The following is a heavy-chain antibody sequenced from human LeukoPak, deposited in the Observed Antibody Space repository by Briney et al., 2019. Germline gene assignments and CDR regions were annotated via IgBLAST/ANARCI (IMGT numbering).Heavy chain of an antibody. J-gene: IGHJ4*02. CDR2: ISWNSGSI. D-gene: IGHD6-19*01. CDR1: GFTFDDYA. CDR3: AKDISRYSSGYDY. Sequence: PGGSLRLSCAASGFTFDDYAMHWVRQAPGKGLEWVSGISWNSGSIGYADSVKGRFTISRDNAKNSLYLQMNSLRAEDTALYYCAKDISRYSSGYDYWGQGTLVTVSS. V-gene: IGHV3-9*01.